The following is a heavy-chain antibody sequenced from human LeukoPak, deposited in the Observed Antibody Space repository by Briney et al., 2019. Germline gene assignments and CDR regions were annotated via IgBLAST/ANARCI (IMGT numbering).Heavy chain of an antibody. D-gene: IGHD2-15*01. CDR1: GGTFSSYA. Sequence: SVKVSCKASGGTFSSYAISWVRQAPGQGLEWMGGIIPIFGTANYAQKFQGRVTITADESTSTAYMELSSLRSEDTAVYYCARAYRRGYCSGGSCLRGVDPWGQGTLVTVSS. CDR3: ARAYRRGYCSGGSCLRGVDP. CDR2: IIPIFGTA. J-gene: IGHJ5*02. V-gene: IGHV1-69*13.